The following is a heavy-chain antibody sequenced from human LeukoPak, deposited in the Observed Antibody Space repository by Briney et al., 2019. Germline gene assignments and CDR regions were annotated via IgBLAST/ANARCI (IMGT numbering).Heavy chain of an antibody. D-gene: IGHD2-21*01. CDR2: SSNIPTTT. CDR1: GFTLSDHN. Sequence: GGSLRLSCAASGFTLSDHNMHWVRQAPGKGLEWVSYSSNIPTTTFYAESVRGRFTISRDNAKNSLYLQMNSLRAEDTAVYYCARIEAYCGSGGCYEAFDYWGQGTLVTVSS. CDR3: ARIEAYCGSGGCYEAFDY. V-gene: IGHV3-48*04. J-gene: IGHJ4*02.